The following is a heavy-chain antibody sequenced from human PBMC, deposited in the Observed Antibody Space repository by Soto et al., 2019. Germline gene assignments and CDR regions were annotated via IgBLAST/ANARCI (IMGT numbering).Heavy chain of an antibody. CDR2: ISATGSDI. CDR1: GFTFSSHT. CDR3: ARGYDVVRVPVAIRVGYFDH. V-gene: IGHV3-21*01. J-gene: IGHJ4*02. D-gene: IGHD3-16*01. Sequence: EVDLVESGGGLAQPGGALRLSCTDSGFTFSSHTMNWVRQAPGKGLEWVSSISATGSDIYYGDSVMGRFTISRANAKNSLYLQLNNLRVEDTAVYYCARGYDVVRVPVAIRVGYFDHWGQGTVVTVSS.